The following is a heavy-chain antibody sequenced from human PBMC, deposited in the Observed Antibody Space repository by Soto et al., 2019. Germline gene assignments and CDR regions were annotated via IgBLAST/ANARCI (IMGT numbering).Heavy chain of an antibody. CDR1: GFTFSSYG. D-gene: IGHD3-10*01. Sequence: GGSLRLSCAASGFTFSSYGMHWVRQAPGKGLEWVAVIWYDGSNKYYADSVKGRFTISRDNSKNTLYLQMNSLRAEDTAVYYCARAKLLWFGEFSPRLGGMDVWGQGTTVTVSS. J-gene: IGHJ6*02. CDR2: IWYDGSNK. V-gene: IGHV3-33*01. CDR3: ARAKLLWFGEFSPRLGGMDV.